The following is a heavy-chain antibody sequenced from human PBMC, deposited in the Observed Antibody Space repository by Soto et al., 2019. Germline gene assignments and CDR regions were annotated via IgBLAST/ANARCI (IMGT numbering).Heavy chain of an antibody. CDR1: GGSVSVTTYY. CDR2: ISYTGST. J-gene: IGHJ3*02. Sequence: PSETLSLTCTVSGGSVSVTTYYWSWIRQPPGKGLEWIGYISYTGSTNYNPSLKSRVTISVDTSRNQFSLRLNSVTAADTAVYYCARDSGQLLSFSTIWGQGTMVTVSS. V-gene: IGHV4-61*01. CDR3: ARDSGQLLSFSTI. D-gene: IGHD1-7*01.